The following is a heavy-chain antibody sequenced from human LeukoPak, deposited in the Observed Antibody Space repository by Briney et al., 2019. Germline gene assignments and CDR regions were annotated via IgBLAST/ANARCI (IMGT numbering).Heavy chain of an antibody. CDR2: IYPNTGGT. CDR3: AREPGTATGY. CDR1: VYTFTGYY. D-gene: IGHD1-1*01. V-gene: IGHV1-2*02. J-gene: IGHJ4*02. Sequence: ASVKVSCKASVYTFTGYYLHWVRQAPGQGREWMGWIYPNTGGTKSTQKFQGRVSMTRDTSITTAYMEINRLTSDDTAVYYCAREPGTATGYWGQGTLVTVSS.